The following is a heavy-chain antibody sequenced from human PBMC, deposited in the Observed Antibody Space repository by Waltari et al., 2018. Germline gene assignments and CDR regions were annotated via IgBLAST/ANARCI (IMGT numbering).Heavy chain of an antibody. CDR1: GYSFTSYW. CDR3: ARHEEKMIVVY. Sequence: EVQLVQSGSEVKKPVESLKISCKGSGYSFTSYWIGWWRQMPGKGREGMGSSYPGDADTRYSPSFQGQVTISADKSISTAYLQWSSLKASDTAMYYCARHEEKMIVVYWGQGTLVTVSS. D-gene: IGHD3-22*01. J-gene: IGHJ4*02. CDR2: SYPGDADT. V-gene: IGHV5-51*01.